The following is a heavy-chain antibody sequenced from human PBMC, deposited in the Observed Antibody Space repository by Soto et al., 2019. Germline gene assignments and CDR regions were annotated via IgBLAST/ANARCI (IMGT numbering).Heavy chain of an antibody. CDR3: AKSGYYDILTGEVFDY. CDR1: GFTFSSYA. D-gene: IGHD3-9*01. V-gene: IGHV3-23*01. Sequence: PGGSLRLSCAASGFTFSSYAMSWVRQAPGKGLEWVSAISGSGGSTYYADSVKGRFTISRDNSKNTLYLQMNSLRAEDMALYFCAKSGYYDILTGEVFDYWGQGTLVTVSS. J-gene: IGHJ4*02. CDR2: ISGSGGST.